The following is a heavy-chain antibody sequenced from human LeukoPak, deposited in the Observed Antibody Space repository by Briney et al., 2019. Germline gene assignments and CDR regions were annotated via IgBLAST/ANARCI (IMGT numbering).Heavy chain of an antibody. D-gene: IGHD6-19*01. V-gene: IGHV3-7*05. CDR2: INQDGSNK. CDR3: VRDIAVAANHDS. Sequence: GGTLRLSCAASGVTFSSFWMSWVCQAQGQGLEWVANINQDGSNKYYVDSLKGRFTISRDNAKNSLFLQMNRLRAEDTAVYYCVRDIAVAANHDSWGQGTLVTVSS. J-gene: IGHJ4*02. CDR1: GVTFSSFW.